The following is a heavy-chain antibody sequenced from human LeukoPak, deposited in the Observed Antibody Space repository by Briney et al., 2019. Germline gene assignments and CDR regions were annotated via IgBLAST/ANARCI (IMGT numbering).Heavy chain of an antibody. J-gene: IGHJ3*02. V-gene: IGHV3-15*01. CDR1: GFTFSNAW. CDR2: IKSKTDGGTT. D-gene: IGHD6-19*01. CDR3: TVPGIAVAADAFDI. Sequence: GGSLRLSCAASGFTFSNAWMSWVRQAPGKGLEWVGRIKSKTDGGTTDYAAPVKGRFTISRDDSKNTLYLQMNSLKAEDTAVYYCTVPGIAVAADAFDIWGQGTMVTVSS.